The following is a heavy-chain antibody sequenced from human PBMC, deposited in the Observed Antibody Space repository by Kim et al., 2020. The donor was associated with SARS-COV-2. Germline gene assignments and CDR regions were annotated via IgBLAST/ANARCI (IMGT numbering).Heavy chain of an antibody. CDR2: T. J-gene: IGHJ4*02. Sequence: TVYTPARSSRVDISADTSKNQFARKLTSVTAADSAVYYCARSKTVPRQFDYWGQGTLVTVSS. V-gene: IGHV4-30-2*04. D-gene: IGHD4-17*01. CDR3: ARSKTVPRQFDY.